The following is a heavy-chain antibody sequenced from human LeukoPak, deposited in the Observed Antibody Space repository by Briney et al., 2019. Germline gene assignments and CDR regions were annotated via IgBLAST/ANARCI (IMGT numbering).Heavy chain of an antibody. Sequence: GGSLRLSCAASGFTFSSYAMHWVRQAPGKGLEWVAVISYDGSNKYYADSVKGRFTISRDNSKNTLYLQMNSLRAEDTAVYYCACTIFGVAMWGQGTLVTVSS. CDR1: GFTFSSYA. D-gene: IGHD3-3*01. J-gene: IGHJ4*02. V-gene: IGHV3-30-3*01. CDR3: ACTIFGVAM. CDR2: ISYDGSNK.